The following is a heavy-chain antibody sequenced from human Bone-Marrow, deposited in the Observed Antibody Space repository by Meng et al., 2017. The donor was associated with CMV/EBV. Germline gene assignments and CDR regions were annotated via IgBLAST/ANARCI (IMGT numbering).Heavy chain of an antibody. V-gene: IGHV4-31*03. CDR3: ARGGSGHFDY. CDR1: GGAISSGGYY. D-gene: IGHD3-10*01. CDR2: IYYSGST. J-gene: IGHJ4*02. Sequence: NCTVSGGAISSGGYYWSWIRQHPGKGLEWIGYIYYSGSTYYNPSLKSRVTISVDTSKNQFSLKLSSVTAADTAVYYCARGGSGHFDYWGQGTLVTVSS.